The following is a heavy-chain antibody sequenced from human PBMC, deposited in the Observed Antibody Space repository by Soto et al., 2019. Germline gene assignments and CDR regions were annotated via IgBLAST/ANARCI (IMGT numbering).Heavy chain of an antibody. J-gene: IGHJ4*02. CDR2: ISYSGST. CDR3: ARFNSGWHQTFDS. Sequence: QVQLESSGPGLVKPSQTLSLTCTVSGGSISSVGYFWTWIRQHPAKGLEWIGHISYSGSTYFIPSLRSRLSMSVDTSKNQFSLNLTSVTVADTALYYCARFNSGWHQTFDSWGQGTLVTVSS. V-gene: IGHV4-31*03. CDR1: GGSISSVGYF. D-gene: IGHD6-25*01.